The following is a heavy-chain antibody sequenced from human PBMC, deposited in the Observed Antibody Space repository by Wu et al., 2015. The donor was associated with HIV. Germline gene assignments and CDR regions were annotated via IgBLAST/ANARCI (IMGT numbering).Heavy chain of an antibody. Sequence: QVHLVQSGAEVKKPGSSVKVSCKASGGILTKYDINWVRQVPGQGLEWMGGTTPMFGTTNYAQKFQGRVTITSDVYTSTVYMELSSLRSEDTAIYYCARELEDPAIMVRAGFDPWGQGPWSPSP. J-gene: IGHJ5*02. CDR3: ARELEDPAIMVRAGFDP. D-gene: IGHD3-10*01. CDR1: GGILTKYD. CDR2: TTPMFGTT. V-gene: IGHV1-69*05.